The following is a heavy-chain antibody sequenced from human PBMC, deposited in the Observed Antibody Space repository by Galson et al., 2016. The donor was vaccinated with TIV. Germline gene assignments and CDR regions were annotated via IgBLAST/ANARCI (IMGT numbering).Heavy chain of an antibody. J-gene: IGHJ3*02. CDR1: EYTFTKYF. V-gene: IGHV1-2*06. CDR2: INPSGGGT. CDR3: AREGFSIKAGGFDM. D-gene: IGHD6-13*01. Sequence: SVKVSCKASEYTFTKYFIHWVRQAPGQGLEWMGRINPSGGGTNYAQKFQGRVTLTRDTSITTAYMDLSGLRSDDTAVYYCAREGFSIKAGGFDMWGQGTMVTVSS.